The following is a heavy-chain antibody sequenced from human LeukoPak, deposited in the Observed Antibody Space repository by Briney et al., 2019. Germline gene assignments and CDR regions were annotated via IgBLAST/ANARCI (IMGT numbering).Heavy chain of an antibody. D-gene: IGHD3-16*02. CDR3: AREDVWGNNRPKGHFDY. CDR1: GGSISRYY. J-gene: IGHJ4*02. Sequence: SETLSLTCTVSGGSISRYYWSWIRQRPGKGLEWIGYIYGRGSTNYNPSLKSRVTVSVDTSKNQFSLNLNSVTAADTAVYYCAREDVWGNNRPKGHFDYWGQGTLVTVSS. CDR2: IYGRGST. V-gene: IGHV4-59*01.